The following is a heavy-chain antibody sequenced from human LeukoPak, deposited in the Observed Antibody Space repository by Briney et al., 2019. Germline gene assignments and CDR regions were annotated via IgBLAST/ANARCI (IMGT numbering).Heavy chain of an antibody. V-gene: IGHV3-20*04. Sequence: GGSLRLSCAASGFTFDDYGMSWVRQAPGKGLEWVSGINWNGGSTGYEDSGKGRFTLSRDNAKNSLYLQMNSLRAEDTALYYCARTGGPVSKIISLSYWGQGTLVTVSS. J-gene: IGHJ4*02. CDR1: GFTFDDYG. CDR3: ARTGGPVSKIISLSY. D-gene: IGHD4-11*01. CDR2: INWNGGST.